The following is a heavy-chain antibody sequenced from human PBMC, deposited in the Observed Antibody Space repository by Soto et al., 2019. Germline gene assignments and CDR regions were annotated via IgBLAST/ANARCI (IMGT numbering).Heavy chain of an antibody. CDR3: ARYYYYGSGSYPPDNWFDP. J-gene: IGHJ5*02. CDR1: GGTFSSYA. V-gene: IGHV1-69*13. Sequence: SVKVSCKASGGTFSSYAISWVRQAPGQGLEWMGGIIPIFGTANYAQKFQGRVTITADESTSTAYMELSSLRSGDTAVYYCARYYYYGSGSYPPDNWFDPWGQGTLVTVSS. D-gene: IGHD3-10*01. CDR2: IIPIFGTA.